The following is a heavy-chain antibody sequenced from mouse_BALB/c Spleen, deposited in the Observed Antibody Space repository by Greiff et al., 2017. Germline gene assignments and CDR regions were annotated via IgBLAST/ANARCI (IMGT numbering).Heavy chain of an antibody. CDR2: INPSTGYT. V-gene: IGHV1-7*01. Sequence: QVHVKQSGAELAKPGASVKMSCKASGYTFTSYWMHWVKQRPGQGLEWIGYINPSTGYTEYNQKFKDKATLTADKSSSTAYMQLSSLTSEDSAVYYCASTMITTWFAYWGQGTLVTVSA. J-gene: IGHJ3*01. CDR1: GYTFTSYW. CDR3: ASTMITTWFAY. D-gene: IGHD2-4*01.